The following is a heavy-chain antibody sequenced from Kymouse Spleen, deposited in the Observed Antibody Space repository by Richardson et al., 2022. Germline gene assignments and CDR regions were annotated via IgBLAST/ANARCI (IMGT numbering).Heavy chain of an antibody. V-gene: IGHV4-34*01. CDR2: INHSGST. CDR3: ARGGGDYGGDFDY. Sequence: QVQLQQWGAGLLKPSETLSLTCAVYGGSFSGYYWSWIRQPPGKGLEWIGEINHSGSTNYNPSLKSRVTISVDTSKNQFSLKLSSVTAADTAVYYCARGGGDYGGDFDYWGQGTLVTVSS. CDR1: GGSFSGYY. J-gene: IGHJ4*02. D-gene: IGHD4-17*01.